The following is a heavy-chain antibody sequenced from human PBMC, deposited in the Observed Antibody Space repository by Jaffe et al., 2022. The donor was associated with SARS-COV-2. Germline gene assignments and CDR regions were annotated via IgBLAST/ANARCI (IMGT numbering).Heavy chain of an antibody. CDR2: LSRTAGTA. CDR1: GFIFRSYD. D-gene: IGHD2-2*01. V-gene: IGHV3-23*04. Sequence: VQLVESGGGLVQPGGSLRLSCLASGFIFRSYDMSWVRQAPGKGLEWVSGLSRTAGTAYYADSVRGRFTISRDNSKNTLYLQMNSLRAEDTAVYYCAKRDQHIDVAPAILFDYWGQGTLVAVSS. CDR3: AKRDQHIDVAPAILFDY. J-gene: IGHJ4*02.